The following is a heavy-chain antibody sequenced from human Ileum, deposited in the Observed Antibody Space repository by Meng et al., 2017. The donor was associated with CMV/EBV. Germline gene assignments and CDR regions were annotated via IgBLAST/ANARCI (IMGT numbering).Heavy chain of an antibody. CDR1: GFTFSSFA. Sequence: GESLKISCSASGFTFSSFAMTWVRQAPGKGLEWVSTIDSSDRTYYADSVRGRFTISRENSMNTLHLQMNSLRAEDTAVYYCAKSLVDTAMDLDEWSQETLVTVSS. CDR3: AKSLVDTAMDLDE. CDR2: IDSSDRT. D-gene: IGHD5-18*01. J-gene: IGHJ4*02. V-gene: IGHV3-23*01.